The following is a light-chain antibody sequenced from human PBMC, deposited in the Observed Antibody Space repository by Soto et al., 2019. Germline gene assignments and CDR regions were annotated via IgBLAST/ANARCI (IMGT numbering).Light chain of an antibody. CDR3: QQYGTSPQT. CDR2: DTS. CDR1: QGVSSNY. Sequence: EVVLTQYPGTLSLSPGERATLSCTASQGVSSNYLAWYQQKPGQAPRLLIYDTSTRASGVPDRFSGSGSGTEFTLTISRLEPEDFAVYYCQQYGTSPQTFGQGTKVDIK. V-gene: IGKV3-20*01. J-gene: IGKJ1*01.